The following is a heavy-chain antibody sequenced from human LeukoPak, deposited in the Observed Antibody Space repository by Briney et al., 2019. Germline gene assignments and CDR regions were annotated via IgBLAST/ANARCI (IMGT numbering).Heavy chain of an antibody. Sequence: PSQTLSLTCAVSGGSISSGGYSWSWIRQPPGKGLEWIGYIYHSGSTYYNPSLKSRVTISVDRSKSQFSLKLSSVTAADTAVYYCARGPDYGDYYFDYWGQGTLVTVSS. D-gene: IGHD4-17*01. CDR1: GGSISSGGYS. CDR2: IYHSGST. J-gene: IGHJ4*02. CDR3: ARGPDYGDYYFDY. V-gene: IGHV4-30-2*01.